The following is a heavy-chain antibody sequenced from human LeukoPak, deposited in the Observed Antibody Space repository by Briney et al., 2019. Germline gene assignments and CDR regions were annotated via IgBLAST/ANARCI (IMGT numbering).Heavy chain of an antibody. CDR2: IYPGDSDT. J-gene: IGHJ6*02. CDR3: ARHSELELRSGRYGMDV. D-gene: IGHD1-7*01. Sequence: GESLKISCKGSGYSFTSYWIGWVRQMPGKGLEWMGIIYPGDSDTRYSPSFQGQVTISADKSISTAYLQWSSLKASDTAVYYCARHSELELRSGRYGMDVWGQGTTVTVSS. CDR1: GYSFTSYW. V-gene: IGHV5-51*01.